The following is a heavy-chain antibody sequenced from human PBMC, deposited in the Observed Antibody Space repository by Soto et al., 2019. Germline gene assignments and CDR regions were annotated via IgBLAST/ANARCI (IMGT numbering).Heavy chain of an antibody. V-gene: IGHV4-31*03. J-gene: IGHJ4*02. Sequence: QVQLQESGPGLVKPSQTLSLTCTVSGGSISSGGYYWSWIRQHPGKGLEWIGYIYYSGSTYYNPSLTSRXXIXVXPSKNQFSLKLSSVTAADTAVYYCARVRYDFLEVDYWGQGTLVTVSS. CDR1: GGSISSGGYY. CDR3: ARVRYDFLEVDY. D-gene: IGHD3-3*01. CDR2: IYYSGST.